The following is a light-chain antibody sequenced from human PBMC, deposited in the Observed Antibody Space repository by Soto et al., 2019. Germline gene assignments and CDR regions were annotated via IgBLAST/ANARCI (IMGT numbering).Light chain of an antibody. J-gene: IGKJ3*01. Sequence: DIHMTQSPSSLSASVGDRVTITCQASQDISNYLNWYQHKPGKPPKLLIYDASNLETGVPSRFSGSGSGTDFTFTISSLQTEDVATYYCQQYEDLPLSFGPGTKVDF. CDR2: DAS. CDR3: QQYEDLPLS. CDR1: QDISNY. V-gene: IGKV1-33*01.